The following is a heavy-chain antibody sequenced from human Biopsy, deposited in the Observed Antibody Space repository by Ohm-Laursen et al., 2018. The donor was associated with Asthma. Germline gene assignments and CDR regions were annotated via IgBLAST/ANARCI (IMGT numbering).Heavy chain of an antibody. CDR3: AKRRGYSDLTDFDH. V-gene: IGHV3-30*18. D-gene: IGHD3-3*01. CDR1: GFVFRSHA. CDR2: VSYDGGVV. J-gene: IGHJ4*02. Sequence: SLRLSCSASGFVFRSHAMHWVRQAPGKGLEWVAVVSYDGGVVHYADSMKGRFTISRDNAKSTLYLQMNRLRTGDTAVYFCAKRRGYSDLTDFDHWGQGTLVTVSS.